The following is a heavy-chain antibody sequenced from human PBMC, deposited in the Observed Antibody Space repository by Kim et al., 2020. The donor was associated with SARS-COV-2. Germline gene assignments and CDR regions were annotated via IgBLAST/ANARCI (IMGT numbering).Heavy chain of an antibody. Sequence: GGSLRLSCAASGFTFSSYGMHWVRQAPGKGLEWVAVIWYDGSNKYYADSVKGRFTISRDNSKNALYLQMNSLRAEDTAVYYCARELWFGESSGGDAFVIWGQGTMVTVSS. J-gene: IGHJ3*02. CDR1: GFTFSSYG. V-gene: IGHV3-33*01. CDR2: IWYDGSNK. D-gene: IGHD3-10*01. CDR3: ARELWFGESSGGDAFVI.